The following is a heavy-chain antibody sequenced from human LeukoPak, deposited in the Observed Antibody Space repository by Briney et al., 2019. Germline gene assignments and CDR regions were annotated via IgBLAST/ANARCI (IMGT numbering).Heavy chain of an antibody. V-gene: IGHV1-69*02. D-gene: IGHD3-22*01. CDR2: IIPILGIA. CDR1: GGTFSSYT. J-gene: IGHJ6*03. CDR3: ARGLPDGYYIDYYMDV. Sequence: ASVKVSCKASGGTFSSYTISWVRQAPGQGLEWRGRIIPILGIANYAQKFQGRVTITADKSTSTAYMELSSLRSEDTAVYYCARGLPDGYYIDYYMDVWGKGTTVTVSS.